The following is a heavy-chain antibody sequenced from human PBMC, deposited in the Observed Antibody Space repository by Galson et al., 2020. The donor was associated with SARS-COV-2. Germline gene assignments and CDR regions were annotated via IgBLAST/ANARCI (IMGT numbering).Heavy chain of an antibody. J-gene: IGHJ2*01. CDR1: GFTFSGYG. CDR3: ASGQDWYFDL. CDR2: ISYDGSNK. Sequence: GESLKISCAASGFTFSGYGMHWVRQAPGKGLEWVAVISYDGSNKYSVDSVKGRFTISRDNSKNTLYLQMNSLRAEDTAVYYCASGQDWYFDLWGRGTLVTVSS. V-gene: IGHV3-30*03.